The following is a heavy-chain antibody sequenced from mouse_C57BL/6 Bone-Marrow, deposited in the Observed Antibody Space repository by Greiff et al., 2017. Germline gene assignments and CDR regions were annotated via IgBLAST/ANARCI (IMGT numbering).Heavy chain of an antibody. Sequence: QVQLQQSGAELVRPGASVTLSCKASGYTFTDYEMHWVKQTPVHGLEWIGAMDPETGGTAYNQKFKGKAILTADKSSSTAYMELRSLTSVDSAVYYCTGYYGTWFAYWGQGTLVTVSA. J-gene: IGHJ3*01. CDR2: MDPETGGT. CDR1: GYTFTDYE. CDR3: TGYYGTWFAY. V-gene: IGHV1-15*01. D-gene: IGHD1-2*01.